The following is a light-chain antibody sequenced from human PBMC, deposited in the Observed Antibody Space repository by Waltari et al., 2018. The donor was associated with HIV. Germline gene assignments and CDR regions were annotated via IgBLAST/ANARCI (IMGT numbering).Light chain of an antibody. CDR2: GNS. Sequence: QSVLTQPPSLSGAPAQRVTISCTGSSPNIGAGYDVQWYQQLPGTAPKLLIYGNSNRPSGVPDRFSGSKSGTSASLAITGLQAEDEADYYCQSYDSSLSGSVFGGGTKLTVL. CDR3: QSYDSSLSGSV. CDR1: SPNIGAGYD. V-gene: IGLV1-40*01. J-gene: IGLJ2*01.